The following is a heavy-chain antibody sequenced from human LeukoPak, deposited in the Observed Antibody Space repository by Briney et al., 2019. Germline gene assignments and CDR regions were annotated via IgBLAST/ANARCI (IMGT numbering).Heavy chain of an antibody. V-gene: IGHV5-51*01. CDR1: GYTFSDLW. J-gene: IGHJ4*02. Sequence: GESLKISCQASGYTFSDLWIGWVRQMPGQGLEWMGSVYPADSDTRYSPSFQGQVTISADKSISTAYLQWSSLKASDTAMYYCARQPKRPRVVPAAIPDYWGQGTLVTVSS. D-gene: IGHD2-2*02. CDR3: ARQPKRPRVVPAAIPDY. CDR2: VYPADSDT.